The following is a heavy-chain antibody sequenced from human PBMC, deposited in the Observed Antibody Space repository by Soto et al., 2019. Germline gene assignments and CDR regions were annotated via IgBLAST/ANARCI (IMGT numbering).Heavy chain of an antibody. V-gene: IGHV2-70*01. J-gene: IGHJ4*02. CDR3: ARVPGYYDSSGFIGFDS. CDR2: IDWDDDK. Sequence: SGPTLVNPTQTLTLTCTFSGFSLTTGGMCVAWIRQPPGKALEWLALIDWDDDKNYSTSLETRLTISKDTSKNQVVLTMTNMGPVDTATYYCARVPGYYDSSGFIGFDSWGQGTLVTVSS. D-gene: IGHD3-22*01. CDR1: GFSLTTGGMC.